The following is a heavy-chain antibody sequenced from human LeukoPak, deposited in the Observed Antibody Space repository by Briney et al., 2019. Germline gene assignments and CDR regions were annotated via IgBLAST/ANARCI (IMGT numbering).Heavy chain of an antibody. J-gene: IGHJ6*03. Sequence: GGSLRLSCAASGFTFSSYDMNWVRQAPGKGLEWVPYISSSGSTIYYADPVKGRFTISRDNAKNSLYLQMNSTGAEATAVYCCARAGYLVEAALYYYYYMHVGGEGTTVTIPS. V-gene: IGHV3-48*03. D-gene: IGHD2-15*01. CDR2: ISSSGSTI. CDR1: GFTFSSYD. CDR3: ARAGYLVEAALYYYYYMHV.